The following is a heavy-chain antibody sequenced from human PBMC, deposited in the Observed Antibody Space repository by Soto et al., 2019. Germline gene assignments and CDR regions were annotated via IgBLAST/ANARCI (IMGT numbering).Heavy chain of an antibody. V-gene: IGHV3-23*01. J-gene: IGHJ4*02. CDR2: ISNTGGNT. CDR3: AKILVSLAEPHFLY. Sequence: GGSLRLSCAVSGFTFSTYAMTWVRQAPGKGLEWVSTISNTGGNTYYSDSVKGRFSISGENSKSALFLQMNSLRAEDTAVYYCAKILVSLAEPHFLYSGPATLLTVSS. CDR1: GFTFSTYA. D-gene: IGHD1-26*01.